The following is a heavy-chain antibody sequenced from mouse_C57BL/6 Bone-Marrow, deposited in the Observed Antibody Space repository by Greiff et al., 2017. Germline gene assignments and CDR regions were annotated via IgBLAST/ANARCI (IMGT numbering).Heavy chain of an antibody. V-gene: IGHV5-16*01. CDR1: GFTFSDYY. Sequence: EVQVVESEGGLVQPGSSMKLSCTASGFTFSDYYMAWVRQVPEKGLEWVANINYDGSSTYYLDSLKSRFIISRDNAKKILYLQMSSLKSEDTATYYCARDGGLRRAMDYWGQGTSVTVSS. CDR2: INYDGSST. D-gene: IGHD2-2*01. CDR3: ARDGGLRRAMDY. J-gene: IGHJ4*01.